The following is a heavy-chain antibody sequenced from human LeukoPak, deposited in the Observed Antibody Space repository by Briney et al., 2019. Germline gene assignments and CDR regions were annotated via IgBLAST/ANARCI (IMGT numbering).Heavy chain of an antibody. CDR2: IYYSGST. J-gene: IGHJ4*02. V-gene: IGHV4-61*01. Sequence: PSETLSLTCSVSGGSVSSGSYYWSWIRQPLGKGLEWIGYIYYSGSTNYNPSLKSRVTILVYTSKNQFSLKLSSVTAADTAVYYCARYIVGAIDYWGQGTLVTVSS. CDR3: ARYIVGAIDY. CDR1: GGSVSSGSYY. D-gene: IGHD1-26*01.